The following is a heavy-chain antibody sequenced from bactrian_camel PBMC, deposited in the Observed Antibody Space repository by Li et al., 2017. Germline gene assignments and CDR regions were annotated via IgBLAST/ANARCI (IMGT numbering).Heavy chain of an antibody. D-gene: IGHD3*01. J-gene: IGHJ6*01. CDR2: IDTAGSP. CDR1: GFTFSNYY. CDR3: AAASVACLFKRFGL. V-gene: IGHV3S53*01. Sequence: HVQLVESGGGSVQPGGSLRLSCVGSGFTFSNYYMAWFRQAPGKEREAVAAIDTAGSPTYTYSVQGRFTISKDNAKNTLYLQMNGLKPEDTAMYYCAAASVACLFKRFGLWGQGTQVTVS.